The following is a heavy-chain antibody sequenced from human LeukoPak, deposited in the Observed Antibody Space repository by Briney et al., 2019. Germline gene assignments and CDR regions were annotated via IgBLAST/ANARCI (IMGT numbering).Heavy chain of an antibody. CDR2: IYYSGST. CDR1: GGSISSYY. J-gene: IGHJ5*02. D-gene: IGHD5-18*01. V-gene: IGHV4-59*08. Sequence: SETLSLTCTVSGGSISSYYWSWIRQPPGKGLEWIGYIYYSGSTDYNPSLKSRVTISVDTSKNQFSLKLSSVTAADTAVYYCARHSVGRLGYSYGYGWFDPWGQGTLVTVSS. CDR3: ARHSVGRLGYSYGYGWFDP.